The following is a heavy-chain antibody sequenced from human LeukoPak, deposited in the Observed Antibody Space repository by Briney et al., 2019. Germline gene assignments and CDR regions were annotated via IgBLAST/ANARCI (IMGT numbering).Heavy chain of an antibody. CDR1: GGTFSSYA. V-gene: IGHV1-69*05. D-gene: IGHD1-26*01. J-gene: IGHJ6*03. CDR2: IIPIFGTA. CDR3: ANSGSYPVGYLYYMDV. Sequence: GASVKVSCKASGGTFSSYAISWVRQAPGQGLEWMGGIIPIFGTANYAQKLQGRVTITTDESTSTAYMELSRLRSEDTAVYYCANSGSYPVGYLYYMDVLGKGTPVTVSS.